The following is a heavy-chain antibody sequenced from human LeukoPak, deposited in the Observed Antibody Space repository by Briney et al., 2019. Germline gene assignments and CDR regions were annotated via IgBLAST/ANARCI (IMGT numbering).Heavy chain of an antibody. Sequence: SETLSLTCTVSGGSISSYYWSWIRQPPGKGLEWIGYIYYSGSTNYNPSLKSRVTISVDTSKNQFSLKLSAVTAADTAVYYCARRRPAAGVDYWGQGTLVTVSS. J-gene: IGHJ4*02. V-gene: IGHV4-59*08. CDR3: ARRRPAAGVDY. CDR1: GGSISSYY. D-gene: IGHD6-13*01. CDR2: IYYSGST.